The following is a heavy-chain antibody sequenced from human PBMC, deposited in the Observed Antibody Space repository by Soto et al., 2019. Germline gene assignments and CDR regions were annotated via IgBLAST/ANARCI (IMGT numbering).Heavy chain of an antibody. CDR1: GGRFSSCG. J-gene: IGHJ6*03. CDR2: IIPIFGTA. CDR3: ARGSGYDILTGYYVHYYYSVMAV. V-gene: IGHV1-69*01. Sequence: SVEVSCKESGGRFSSCGISWVQQAHGKGLDWMGGIIPIFGTANYAQKFQGRVTITADESTSTAYMELSSLRSEDTAVYYCARGSGYDILTGYYVHYYYSVMAVRGKRTTVTVS. D-gene: IGHD3-9*01.